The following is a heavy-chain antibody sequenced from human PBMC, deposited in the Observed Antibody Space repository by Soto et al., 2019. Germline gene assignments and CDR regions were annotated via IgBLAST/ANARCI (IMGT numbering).Heavy chain of an antibody. CDR2: ISGSGGST. CDR1: GFTFSNYA. D-gene: IGHD6-13*01. J-gene: IGHJ4*02. CDR3: AKDQGSSWYEIDS. V-gene: IGHV3-23*01. Sequence: PGGSLRLSCAASGFTFSNYAVTWVRQAPGKGLEWVSTISGSGGSTYYADSVKGRFTISRDNSKNTLYLQMNSLRVEDTAVYYCAKDQGSSWYEIDSWGQGPLVTVSS.